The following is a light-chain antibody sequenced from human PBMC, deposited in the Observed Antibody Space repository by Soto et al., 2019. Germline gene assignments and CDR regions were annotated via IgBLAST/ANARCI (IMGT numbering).Light chain of an antibody. Sequence: DIQMTQSPSSVSASVGDRVTITCRATQGLSGSLAWYQQKPGKAPKLLISVTSRLQSGVPSRFSGSASGTDFTLTIDSLQPEDLATYYCQQGHNWPLTFGRGTRLEIK. CDR3: QQGHNWPLT. V-gene: IGKV1-12*01. CDR1: QGLSGS. J-gene: IGKJ5*01. CDR2: VTS.